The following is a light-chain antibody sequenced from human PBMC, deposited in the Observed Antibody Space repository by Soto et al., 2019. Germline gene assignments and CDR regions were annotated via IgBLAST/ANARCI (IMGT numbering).Light chain of an antibody. Sequence: QSVLTQPPSVSAAPGQKVTISCSGSSSNIGNNYVSWYQQLPGTAPKLLIYENNKRSSGIPDRFSGSKSGTSATLGITGLQTGDEADYYCGTWDFSLDAVVFGGGTQLTVL. V-gene: IGLV1-51*02. J-gene: IGLJ2*01. CDR3: GTWDFSLDAVV. CDR1: SSNIGNNY. CDR2: ENN.